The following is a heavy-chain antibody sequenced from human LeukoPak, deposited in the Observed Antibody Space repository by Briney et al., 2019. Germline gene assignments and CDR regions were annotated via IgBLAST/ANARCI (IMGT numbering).Heavy chain of an antibody. Sequence: SETLSLTCTVSGGSISSYYWSWIRQPPGKGLEWIGYFYYSGSTNYNPSLKSRVTLSVDTSKNQFSLKLNSVTAADTAVYYCARGAVPLRGVDYWGQGNQVTVSS. J-gene: IGHJ4*02. CDR2: FYYSGST. V-gene: IGHV4-59*01. CDR3: ARGAVPLRGVDY. CDR1: GGSISSYY. D-gene: IGHD4-17*01.